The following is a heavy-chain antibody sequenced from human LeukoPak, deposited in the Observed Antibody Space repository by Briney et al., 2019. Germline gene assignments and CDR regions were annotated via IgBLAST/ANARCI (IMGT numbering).Heavy chain of an antibody. CDR3: ARDSSGYYYGALNI. CDR2: IYHSGST. D-gene: IGHD3-22*01. V-gene: IGHV4-4*02. Sequence: SETLSLTCAVSGGSISSSNWWSWVRQPPGKGLEWIGEIYHSGSTNYNPSLKSRVTISVDKSKNQFSLKLSSVTAADTAVYYCARDSSGYYYGALNIWGQGTMVTVSS. J-gene: IGHJ3*02. CDR1: GGSISSSNW.